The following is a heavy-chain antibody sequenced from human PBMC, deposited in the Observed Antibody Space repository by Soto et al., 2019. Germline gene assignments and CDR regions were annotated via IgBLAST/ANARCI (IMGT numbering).Heavy chain of an antibody. Sequence: SETLSLTCTVSGGSISSYYWSWIRQPPGKGLEWIGYIYYSGSTNYNPSLKSRVTISVDTSKNQFSLKLSSVTAADTAVYYCARWDSAVLEDAFDIWGQGTMVTVSS. D-gene: IGHD2-2*01. J-gene: IGHJ3*02. CDR1: GGSISSYY. CDR2: IYYSGST. V-gene: IGHV4-59*08. CDR3: ARWDSAVLEDAFDI.